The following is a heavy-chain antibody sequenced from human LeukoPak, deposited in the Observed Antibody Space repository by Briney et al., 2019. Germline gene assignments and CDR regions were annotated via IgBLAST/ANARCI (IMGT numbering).Heavy chain of an antibody. CDR3: ARRIAAAGTRWFDP. J-gene: IGHJ5*02. CDR1: GGSISSGGYY. D-gene: IGHD6-13*01. CDR2: MYYSGST. V-gene: IGHV4-31*03. Sequence: PSQTLSLTCTVSGGSISSGGYYWSWIRQHPGGGLQWIGYMYYSGSTYYNPSLKSRVTISVGTSKNQFSLKLSSVTAADTAVYYCARRIAAAGTRWFDPWGQGTLVTVSS.